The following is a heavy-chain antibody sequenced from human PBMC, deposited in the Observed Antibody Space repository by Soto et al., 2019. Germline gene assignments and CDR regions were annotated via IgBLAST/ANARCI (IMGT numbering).Heavy chain of an antibody. CDR1: GYTFTSYY. CDR3: ARGGKTMRYTSGWHIDH. V-gene: IGHV1-46*03. D-gene: IGHD6-19*01. Sequence: QVQLVQSGAEVKKPGASVKVSCKASGYTFTSYYMHWVRQAPGQGLEWMGIINPSGGSTSYAQKFQGRVTSTRDTSTSTVYMELSSLRSEDTAVYYCARGGKTMRYTSGWHIDHWGQGTLVTVSS. J-gene: IGHJ4*02. CDR2: INPSGGST.